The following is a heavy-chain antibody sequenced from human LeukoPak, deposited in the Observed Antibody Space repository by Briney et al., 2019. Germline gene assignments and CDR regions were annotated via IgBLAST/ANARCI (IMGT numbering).Heavy chain of an antibody. D-gene: IGHD6-13*01. J-gene: IGHJ4*02. CDR2: IKQDGSEK. CDR3: TREAAAGIDY. V-gene: IGHV3-7*01. Sequence: PGGSLRLSCAASRFTFSTYWMSWVRQAPGKGLEWVANIKQDGSEKYYLDSVKGRFTISRDNAKNSLYLQMNSLRAEDTAVYFCTREAAAGIDYWGQGTLVTVSP. CDR1: RFTFSTYW.